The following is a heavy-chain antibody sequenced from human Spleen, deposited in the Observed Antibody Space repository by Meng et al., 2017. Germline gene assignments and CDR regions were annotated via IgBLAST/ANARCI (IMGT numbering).Heavy chain of an antibody. CDR2: IYPSGSA. J-gene: IGHJ4*02. V-gene: IGHV4-4*03. D-gene: IGHD1-7*01. Sequence: WGRVRLKPPEPLPLTCSLYSGPNTSKNRWIWVRQPPGKGLEWIGEIYPSGSANYNPSLKSRLTISVDKSKTQFSLTLSSVTAADTAVYYCARKYGNYPYYFDYWGQGTLVTVSS. CDR3: ARKYGNYPYYFDY. CDR1: SGPNTSKNR.